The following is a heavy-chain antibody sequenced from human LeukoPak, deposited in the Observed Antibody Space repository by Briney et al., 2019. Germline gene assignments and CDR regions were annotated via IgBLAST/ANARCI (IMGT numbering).Heavy chain of an antibody. CDR1: GGSISSYY. Sequence: PSETLSLTCTVSGGSISSYYWSWIRQPAGKGLEWIGSIYHSGSTYYNPSLKSRVTISVDTSKNQFSLKLSSVTAADTAVYYCASYPADGDGFDYWGQGTLVTVSS. CDR2: IYHSGST. D-gene: IGHD4-17*01. V-gene: IGHV4-4*07. J-gene: IGHJ4*02. CDR3: ASYPADGDGFDY.